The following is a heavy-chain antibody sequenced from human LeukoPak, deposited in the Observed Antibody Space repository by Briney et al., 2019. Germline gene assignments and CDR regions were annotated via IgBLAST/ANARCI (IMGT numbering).Heavy chain of an antibody. CDR1: GFTFSSYS. Sequence: GGSLRLSCAASGFTFSSYSMNWVRQAPGKGLEWVSSISSSSSYIYYADSVKGRFTTSRDNSKNTLYLQMNSLRAEDTAVYYCAKKGGDYVRAFDYWGQGTLVTVSS. D-gene: IGHD4-17*01. J-gene: IGHJ4*02. V-gene: IGHV3-21*04. CDR2: ISSSSSYI. CDR3: AKKGGDYVRAFDY.